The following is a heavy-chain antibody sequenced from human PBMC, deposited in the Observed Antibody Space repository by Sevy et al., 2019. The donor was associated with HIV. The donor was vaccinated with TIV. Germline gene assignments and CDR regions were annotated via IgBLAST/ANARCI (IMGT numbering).Heavy chain of an antibody. CDR1: GFDFSSHW. Sequence: GGSLRLSCEASGFDFSSHWMQWVRQAPGKGGVWVSRMNTDGSSTNYADSVKGRFTISRDNAKNTLYLEMNNLRDEDTALYYCAKPRFDFWGPGTLVTVSS. CDR3: AKPRFDF. V-gene: IGHV3-74*01. CDR2: MNTDGSST. J-gene: IGHJ4*02.